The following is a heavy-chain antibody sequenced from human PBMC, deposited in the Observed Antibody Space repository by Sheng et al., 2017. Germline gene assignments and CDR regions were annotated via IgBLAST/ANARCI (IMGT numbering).Heavy chain of an antibody. D-gene: IGHD7-27*01. CDR1: DSFLVGYS. J-gene: IGHJ4*02. Sequence: EVQLVESGGGLVKPGGSRETLLCSLPDSFLVGYSMNWVRQAPGKGLEWLSAISGSGNEIRYRDSVKGRFTMSRDNAKNSLYLQMNSLRAEDTAVYYCAITWGDYFDYWGQGTLVTVSS. V-gene: IGHV3-21*06. CDR3: AITWGDYFDY. CDR2: ISGSGNEI.